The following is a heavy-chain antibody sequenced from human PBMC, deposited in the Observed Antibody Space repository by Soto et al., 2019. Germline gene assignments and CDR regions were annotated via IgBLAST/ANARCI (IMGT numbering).Heavy chain of an antibody. J-gene: IGHJ4*02. CDR2: ISAYNGDT. Sequence: ASVKVSCKASGYTFTSYGINWVRQAPGQGLEWMGWISAYNGDTNYAQKLQGRVTMTTDTSTSTAYMELRSLGSDDTALYYCARGYCSRTSCRIPSILGYWGQGTLVTVSS. V-gene: IGHV1-18*01. D-gene: IGHD2-2*01. CDR1: GYTFTSYG. CDR3: ARGYCSRTSCRIPSILGY.